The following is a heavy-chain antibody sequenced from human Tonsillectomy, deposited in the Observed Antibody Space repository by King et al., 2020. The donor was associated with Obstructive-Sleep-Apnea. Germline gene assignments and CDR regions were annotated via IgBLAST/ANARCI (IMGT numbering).Heavy chain of an antibody. CDR2: IIPMSGLT. J-gene: IGHJ5*01. D-gene: IGHD1-26*01. V-gene: IGHV1-69*17. CDR3: ARGWASTTGDWFDP. CDR1: GDTFTTYA. Sequence: QLVQSGPEVKKTGSSVKVSCKTSGDTFTTYAITWVRQAPGQGLELMGGIIPMSGLTYSAQNFRGRVTITADKSTKTAYMELCSLKSEDTAIYYCARGWASTTGDWFDPWGQGTRVTVSS.